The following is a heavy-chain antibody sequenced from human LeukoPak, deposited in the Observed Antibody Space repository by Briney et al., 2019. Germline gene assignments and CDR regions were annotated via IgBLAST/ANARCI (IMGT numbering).Heavy chain of an antibody. V-gene: IGHV3-30*18. CDR3: AKDHLGYCSSTSCYPFDP. D-gene: IGHD2-2*01. Sequence: GRSLRLSCAASGFTFSSYGMHWVRQAPGKGLEWVAVISYDGSNKYYADSVKGRFTISRDNSENTLYLQMNSLRAEDTAVYYCAKDHLGYCSSTSCYPFDPWGQGTLATVSS. CDR1: GFTFSSYG. J-gene: IGHJ5*02. CDR2: ISYDGSNK.